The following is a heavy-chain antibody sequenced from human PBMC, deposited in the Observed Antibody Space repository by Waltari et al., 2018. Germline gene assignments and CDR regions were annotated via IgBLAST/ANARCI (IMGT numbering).Heavy chain of an antibody. D-gene: IGHD2-2*01. CDR2: INQMGST. V-gene: IGHV4-34*01. CDR1: GGSFSGYY. Sequence: QVQLQQWGAGLLKPSETLSLTCAVYGGSFSGYYWSWIRQPPGKGLEWIGEINQMGSTNYNPSRKSRGTISVDTSKNQCSLKLSSVTAADTAVYYCARAAGYCSSTSCLPAFDYWGQGTLVTVSS. J-gene: IGHJ4*02. CDR3: ARAAGYCSSTSCLPAFDY.